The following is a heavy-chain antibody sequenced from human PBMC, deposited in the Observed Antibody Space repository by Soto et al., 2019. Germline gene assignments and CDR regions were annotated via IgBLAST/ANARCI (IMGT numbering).Heavy chain of an antibody. D-gene: IGHD6-19*01. CDR3: ARSVAVPGAHIDY. V-gene: IGHV4-59*01. CDR1: GGSISGSS. Sequence: PSETLSLTCSVSGGSISGSSWSWIRQSPGKGLEWLGYVYYTGSTNYSPSLRSRVSISVDTSKNEFSLRLISVTAADTAVYFCARSVAVPGAHIDYWGQGTQVTVSS. J-gene: IGHJ4*02. CDR2: VYYTGST.